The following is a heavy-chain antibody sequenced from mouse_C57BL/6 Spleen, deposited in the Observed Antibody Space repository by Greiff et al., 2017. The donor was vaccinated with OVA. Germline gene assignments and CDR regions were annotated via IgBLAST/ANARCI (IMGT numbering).Heavy chain of an antibody. CDR2: ISYDGSN. CDR1: GYSITSGYY. J-gene: IGHJ2*01. V-gene: IGHV3-6*01. CDR3: ARDRGYDGYYFDY. Sequence: VQLQQSGPGLVKPSQSLSLTCSVTGYSITSGYYWHWIRQFPGNKLEWMGYISYDGSNNYNPSLKNRISITRDTSKNQFFLKFNSVTTEDTATYYCARDRGYDGYYFDYWGQGTTLTVSS. D-gene: IGHD2-3*01.